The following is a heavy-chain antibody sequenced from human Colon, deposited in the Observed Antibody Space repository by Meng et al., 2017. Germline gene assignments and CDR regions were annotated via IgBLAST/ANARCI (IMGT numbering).Heavy chain of an antibody. Sequence: QGQPVQSRAEVKKPGASVIVSCKASGYTFSDYYIHWVRQAPGQGLEWMGWIIPSSGGTNYAPKFQGRVTMTRDTSDTTAYMELSGLTSDDTAVYYCARSSPQLDFWGQGTLVTVSS. CDR3: ARSSPQLDF. D-gene: IGHD2-2*01. CDR1: GYTFSDYY. V-gene: IGHV1-2*02. CDR2: IIPSSGGT. J-gene: IGHJ4*02.